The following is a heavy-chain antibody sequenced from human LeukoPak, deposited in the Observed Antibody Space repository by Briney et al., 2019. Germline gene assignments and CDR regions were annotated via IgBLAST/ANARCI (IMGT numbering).Heavy chain of an antibody. D-gene: IGHD6-13*01. CDR3: ARDLWQQMIQGYDY. J-gene: IGHJ4*02. Sequence: GGSLRLSCAASGFTFTTYGMHWVRQAPGKGLEWVAVIWNDGSYKHYADCVKGRFTISRDDSKNTIYLQMNSLRAEDTAVYYCARDLWQQMIQGYDYWGQGTLVTVSS. CDR2: IWNDGSYK. CDR1: GFTFTTYG. V-gene: IGHV3-33*01.